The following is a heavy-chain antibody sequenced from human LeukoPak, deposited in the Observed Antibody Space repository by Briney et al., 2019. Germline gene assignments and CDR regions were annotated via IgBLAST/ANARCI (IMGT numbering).Heavy chain of an antibody. Sequence: GGSLRLSCAASGFTFSSYGMSWVRQAPGKGLEWVSAISGSGGSTYYADSVKGRFTISRDNSKNTLYLQMNSLRAEDTAVYYCAKDSYYYDSSGYFWLDYWGQGTLVTVSS. J-gene: IGHJ4*02. CDR2: ISGSGGST. CDR3: AKDSYYYDSSGYFWLDY. D-gene: IGHD3-22*01. CDR1: GFTFSSYG. V-gene: IGHV3-23*01.